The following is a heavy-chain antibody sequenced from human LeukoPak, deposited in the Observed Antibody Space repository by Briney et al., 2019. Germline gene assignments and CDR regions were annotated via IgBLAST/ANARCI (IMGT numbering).Heavy chain of an antibody. CDR1: GYTFTLYY. CDR2: INPNSGGP. V-gene: IGHV1-2*02. CDR3: ASEGDAFDV. J-gene: IGHJ3*01. Sequence: GASVKLSFTSAGYTFTLYYINWGRQAPGQGLEWRGWINPNSGGPHYAQKFQGRVTMTRDTSISTAYMELSRLRSDDTAVYYCASEGDAFDVGGQGTMVTVSS.